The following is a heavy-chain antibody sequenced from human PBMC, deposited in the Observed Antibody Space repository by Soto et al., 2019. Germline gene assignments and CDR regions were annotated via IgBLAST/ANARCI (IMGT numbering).Heavy chain of an antibody. CDR1: GFTFSSYA. J-gene: IGHJ4*02. CDR2: ISGSGGST. D-gene: IGHD3-22*01. CDR3: VSSRDSSGYYFDY. Sequence: GGSLRLSCAASGFTFSSYAMSWVRQAPGKGLEWVSAISGSGGSTYYADSVKGRFTISRDNSKNTLYLQMNSLRAEDTAVYYCVSSRDSSGYYFDYWGQETLVTVSS. V-gene: IGHV3-23*01.